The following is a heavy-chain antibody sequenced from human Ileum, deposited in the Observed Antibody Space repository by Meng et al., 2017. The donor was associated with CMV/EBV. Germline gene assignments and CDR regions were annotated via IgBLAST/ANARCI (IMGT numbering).Heavy chain of an antibody. J-gene: IGHJ4*02. CDR1: GLTFNSYS. Sequence: GESLKISCVASGLTFNSYSMGWVRQAPGKGLEWVAAISGSGANSYYAESVKGRATISRDNSKNTLLLELNGLRAEDTAVYYCAKDRYFEPAHFDYWGQGTLVT. CDR3: AKDRYFEPAHFDY. CDR2: ISGSGANS. D-gene: IGHD3-9*01. V-gene: IGHV3-23*01.